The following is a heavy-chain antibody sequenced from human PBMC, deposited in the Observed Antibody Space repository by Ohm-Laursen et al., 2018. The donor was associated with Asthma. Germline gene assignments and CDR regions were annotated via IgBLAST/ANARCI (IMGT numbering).Heavy chain of an antibody. J-gene: IGHJ6*02. CDR3: AREGNHYYYYYGMDV. CDR1: GYTFSRYS. D-gene: IGHD1-14*01. Sequence: SLRLSCAASGYTFSRYSIHWVRQVPGKGLEWVASISTASTFIYYADSVRGRFTTSRDNAKNSVYLQMNSLRAEDTAVYYCAREGNHYYYYYGMDVWGQGTTVTVSS. CDR2: ISTASTFI. V-gene: IGHV3-21*01.